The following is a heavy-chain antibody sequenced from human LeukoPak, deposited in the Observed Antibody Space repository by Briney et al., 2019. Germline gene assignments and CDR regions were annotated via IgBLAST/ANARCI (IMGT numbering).Heavy chain of an antibody. Sequence: PGGSLRLSCAASGFTFSSYRMNWVRQAPGKGLEWVSSISSSSSYIFYADSVKGRFTISRDNAKNSLYLQMNSLRAEDTAVYYCARGPSSGYSSSWFDYWGQGTLVTVSS. CDR2: ISSSSSYI. CDR3: ARGPSSGYSSSWFDY. CDR1: GFTFSSYR. D-gene: IGHD6-13*01. V-gene: IGHV3-21*01. J-gene: IGHJ4*02.